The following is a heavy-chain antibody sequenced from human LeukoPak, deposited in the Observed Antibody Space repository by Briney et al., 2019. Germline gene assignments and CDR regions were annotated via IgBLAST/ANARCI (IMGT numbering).Heavy chain of an antibody. D-gene: IGHD6-19*01. CDR1: RFTFSSYA. J-gene: IGHJ4*02. CDR2: ISYDGSNK. CDR3: ARDQDSSGWYTFDY. V-gene: IGHV3-30*04. Sequence: PRRSLRLSCAASRFTFSSYAMHWVRQAPGKGLEWVAVISYDGSNKYYADSVKGRFTISRDNSKNTLYLQMNSLRAEDTAVYYCARDQDSSGWYTFDYWGQGTLVTVSS.